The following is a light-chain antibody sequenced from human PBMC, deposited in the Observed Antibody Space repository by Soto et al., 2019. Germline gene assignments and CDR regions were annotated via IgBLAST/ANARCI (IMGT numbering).Light chain of an antibody. CDR3: QQYNSYSGT. Sequence: DIQMTQSPSTLSASVGDRVTITCRASQSISTWLAWYQQKPGKAPKFLIYDASSLESGVPSRFSGSGSGTEFTLTISSLQPEDFATYYCQQYNSYSGTFGQGTKVEIK. J-gene: IGKJ1*01. V-gene: IGKV1-5*01. CDR2: DAS. CDR1: QSISTW.